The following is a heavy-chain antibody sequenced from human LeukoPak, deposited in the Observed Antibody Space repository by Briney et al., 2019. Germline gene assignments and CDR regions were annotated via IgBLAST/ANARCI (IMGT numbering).Heavy chain of an antibody. CDR1: GGSFSGYY. V-gene: IGHV4-34*01. CDR2: INHSGST. CDR3: AISSGSYYLDYFDY. Sequence: SETLSLTCAVYGGSFSGYYWSWIRQPPGKGLEWIGEINHSGSTNYNPSLKSRVTISIDTSKNQFSLKLSSVTAADTAVYFCAISSGSYYLDYFDYWGQGTLVTVSS. D-gene: IGHD1-26*01. J-gene: IGHJ4*02.